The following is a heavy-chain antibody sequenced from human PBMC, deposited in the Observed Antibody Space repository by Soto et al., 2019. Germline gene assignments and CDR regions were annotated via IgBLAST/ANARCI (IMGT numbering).Heavy chain of an antibody. Sequence: SEILSLTCIVSGGSIRSSSWWGWIRQSPGKGLEWIGEIYHSGSTNYNPSLKSRVSISVDTSKNQFSLEINSVTAADTAIYYCARDPGRAVALDWGEGTLVTVSS. CDR2: IYHSGST. CDR3: ARDPGRAVALD. CDR1: GGSIRSSSW. V-gene: IGHV4-4*02. D-gene: IGHD6-19*01. J-gene: IGHJ4*02.